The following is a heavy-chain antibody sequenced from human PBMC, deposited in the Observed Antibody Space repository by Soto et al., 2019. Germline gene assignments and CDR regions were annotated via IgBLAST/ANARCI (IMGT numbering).Heavy chain of an antibody. V-gene: IGHV1-18*01. CDR1: GYTFTSYG. J-gene: IGHJ6*03. CDR2: ISAYNGNT. CDR3: ARYTGTTGGYRKDDYYYYYYMDV. Sequence: ASVKVSCKASGYTFTSYGISWVRQAPGQGLEWMGWISAYNGNTNYAQKLQGRVTMTTDTSTSTAYMELRSLRSDDTAVYYCARYTGTTGGYRKDDYYYYYYMDVWGKGTTVTVSS. D-gene: IGHD1-1*01.